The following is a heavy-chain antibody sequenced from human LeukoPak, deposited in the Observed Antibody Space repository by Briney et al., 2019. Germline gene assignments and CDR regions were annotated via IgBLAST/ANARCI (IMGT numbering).Heavy chain of an antibody. CDR2: IYYSGST. Sequence: PSETLSLTCTVXGGSLXSYYWSWIRQPPGKGLEWIGYIYYSGSTNYNPSLKSRVTISVDTSKNQFSLKLSSVTAADTAVYYCARQIAGYSSGWPIIDYWGQGTLVTVSS. J-gene: IGHJ4*02. D-gene: IGHD6-19*01. CDR1: GGSLXSYY. CDR3: ARQIAGYSSGWPIIDY. V-gene: IGHV4-59*01.